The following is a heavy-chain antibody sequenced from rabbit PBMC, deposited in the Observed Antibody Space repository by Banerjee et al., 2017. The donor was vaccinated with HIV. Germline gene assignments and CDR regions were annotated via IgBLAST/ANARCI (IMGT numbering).Heavy chain of an antibody. CDR2: IYAGSRGGT. CDR3: ARDLAGVIGWNFNL. D-gene: IGHD4-1*01. V-gene: IGHV1S40*01. J-gene: IGHJ4*01. CDR1: GFDFSSTYY. Sequence: QSLEESGGGLVQPEGSLTLTCKASGFDFSSTYYMCWVRQAPGKGLEWIGCIYAGSRGGTWYASWAKGRFTISKTSSTTVTLQMTSLTAADTASYFCARDLAGVIGWNFNLWGPGTLVTVS.